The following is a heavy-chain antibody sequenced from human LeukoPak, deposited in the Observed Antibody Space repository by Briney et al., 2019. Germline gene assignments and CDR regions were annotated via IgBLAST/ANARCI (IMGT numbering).Heavy chain of an antibody. D-gene: IGHD3-22*01. V-gene: IGHV4-59*01. CDR3: ARVPSDSSGRAYYFDY. Sequence: SETLSLTCTVSGGSISSYYWSWIRQPPGKGLEWIGYIYYSGSTNYNPSLKSRVTISVDTSKNQFSLKLSSVTAADTAVYYCARVPSDSSGRAYYFDYWGQGTLVTVSS. J-gene: IGHJ4*02. CDR2: IYYSGST. CDR1: GGSISSYY.